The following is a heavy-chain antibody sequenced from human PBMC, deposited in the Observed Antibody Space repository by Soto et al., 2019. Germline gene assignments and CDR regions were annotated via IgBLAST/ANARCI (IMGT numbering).Heavy chain of an antibody. Sequence: EVQLEESGGGLVQPGGSLRLSCETSGFSFSDYDMHWVRQAPGKGLQWVSAVGTEGDTYYPDFVKGRFTVSRDNGKKSLFLDMKTLSARDTAIYYCGRGTADGSGSYYIDYWGQGTLVTVSS. CDR3: GRGTADGSGSYYIDY. CDR2: VGTEGDT. V-gene: IGHV3-13*01. D-gene: IGHD3-10*01. CDR1: GFSFSDYD. J-gene: IGHJ4*02.